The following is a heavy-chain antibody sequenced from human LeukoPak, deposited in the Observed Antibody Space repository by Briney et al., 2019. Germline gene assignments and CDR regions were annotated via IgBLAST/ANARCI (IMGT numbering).Heavy chain of an antibody. CDR2: INPSDDST. V-gene: IGHV1-46*01. CDR1: GYTFTSYY. Sequence: ASVKDSCKASGYTFTSYYLHWVRQAPGQGLEWMGIINPSDDSTSYAQKFQGRFTMTRDTSTNTVYMELYSLRSEDTAVYYCVRDDRIAVAGPYYFDYWGQGTLVTVSS. CDR3: VRDDRIAVAGPYYFDY. J-gene: IGHJ4*02. D-gene: IGHD6-19*01.